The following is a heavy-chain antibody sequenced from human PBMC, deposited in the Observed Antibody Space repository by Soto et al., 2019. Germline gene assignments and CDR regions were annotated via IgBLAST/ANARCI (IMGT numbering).Heavy chain of an antibody. J-gene: IGHJ4*02. CDR2: IRSKAYGGTT. V-gene: IGHV3-49*03. Sequence: PGGSLRLSFTASGFTFCDYAMSWFRQAPGKGLEWVGFIRSKAYGGTTEYAASVKGRFTISRDDSKSIAYLQMNSLKTEDTAVYYCARDSSGWYGTDYWDQGTLVTVPA. D-gene: IGHD6-19*01. CDR3: ARDSSGWYGTDY. CDR1: GFTFCDYA.